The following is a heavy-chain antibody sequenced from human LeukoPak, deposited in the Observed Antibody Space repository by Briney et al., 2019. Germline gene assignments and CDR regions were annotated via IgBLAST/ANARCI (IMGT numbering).Heavy chain of an antibody. CDR1: GFTLSSYE. CDR2: ISSSGSTI. D-gene: IGHD2-15*01. J-gene: IGHJ6*03. Sequence: GGSLRLSRAASGFTLSSYEMNWVRQAPGKGLEWVSYISSSGSTIYYADSVKGRFTISREKPKNSLYLQMNSLRAEDTAVYYCARNHYCSGGSCYPEIYYYYYYMDVWGKGTTVTISS. CDR3: ARNHYCSGGSCYPEIYYYYYYMDV. V-gene: IGHV3-48*03.